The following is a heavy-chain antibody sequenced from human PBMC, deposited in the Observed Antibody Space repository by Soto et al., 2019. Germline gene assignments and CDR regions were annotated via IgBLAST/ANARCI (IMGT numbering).Heavy chain of an antibody. CDR3: AIHSEHNDY. D-gene: IGHD2-21*01. CDR2: ISSSSSTI. J-gene: IGHJ4*02. Sequence: RRSLRLSCAASGFTFSSYSMNWGREAPGKGLEWVSYISSSSSTIYYADSVKGRFTISRDNVKNSLYLQMNRLRDEDTAVYNCAIHSEHNDYRGQGTMASVCS. V-gene: IGHV3-48*02. CDR1: GFTFSSYS.